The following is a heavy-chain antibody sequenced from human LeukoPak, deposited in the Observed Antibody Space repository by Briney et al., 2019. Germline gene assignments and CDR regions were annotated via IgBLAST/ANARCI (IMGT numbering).Heavy chain of an antibody. CDR2: INQAGSEK. CDR3: ARDKSYGDSSDY. CDR1: GFTFSNYW. V-gene: IGHV3-7*01. J-gene: IGHJ4*02. Sequence: GXSLRLSCAASGFTFSNYWMSWVRQAPGRGLEWVANINQAGSEKYYVGSVKGRFTISRDNARNSLYLQMNSPRAEDTAVYYCARDKSYGDSSDYWGQGTLVTVSS. D-gene: IGHD2-21*02.